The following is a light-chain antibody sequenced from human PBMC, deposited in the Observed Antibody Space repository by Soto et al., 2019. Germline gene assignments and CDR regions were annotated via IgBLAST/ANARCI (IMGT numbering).Light chain of an antibody. CDR1: SSDVGGYNY. V-gene: IGLV2-8*01. CDR3: SSYAGSTPYV. CDR2: EVS. J-gene: IGLJ1*01. Sequence: QSALTQPPSASGSPGQSVTISCTGTSSDVGGYNYVSWYQQHPGKAPKLMIYEVSKRPSGVPDRFSGSKSGNTAPLTVSGLQAEDEADYYCSSYAGSTPYVFGTGTKLTVL.